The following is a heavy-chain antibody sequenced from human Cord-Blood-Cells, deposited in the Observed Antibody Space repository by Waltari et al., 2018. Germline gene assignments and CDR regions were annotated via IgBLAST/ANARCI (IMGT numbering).Heavy chain of an antibody. CDR1: GFSLSNARMG. J-gene: IGHJ4*02. Sequence: QVTLKESGPVLVEPTETLTLTCTVSGFSLSNARMGVSWTRQPPGTALEWLAHIFSNDEKSYSTSLKSRLTISKDTSNSQVVLTMTNMDPVDTATYYCARIRRVAVAGVFDYWGQGTLVTVSS. CDR3: ARIRRVAVAGVFDY. CDR2: IFSNDEK. D-gene: IGHD6-19*01. V-gene: IGHV2-26*01.